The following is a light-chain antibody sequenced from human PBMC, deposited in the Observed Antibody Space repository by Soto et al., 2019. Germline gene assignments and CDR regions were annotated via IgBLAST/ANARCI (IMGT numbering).Light chain of an antibody. CDR3: QQYDDLPYT. CDR1: QDISRY. Sequence: DSQMTQSPSSLSASVGDRVTITCQASQDISRYLVWYHQKPGQAPKVLIYGASNLIGGVPSRYSGSGFGTDFTFTITCLQPEDFATYCCQQYDDLPYTFGQGTKLEIK. V-gene: IGKV1-33*01. J-gene: IGKJ2*01. CDR2: GAS.